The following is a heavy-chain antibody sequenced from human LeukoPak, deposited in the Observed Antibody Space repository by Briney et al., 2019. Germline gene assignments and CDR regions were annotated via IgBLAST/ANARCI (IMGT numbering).Heavy chain of an antibody. CDR1: GGFISPLY. CDR2: IYYRWWS. D-gene: IGHD2-8*01. V-gene: IGHV4-59*08. CDR3: LKHFSGFDH. Sequence: SETLSLTCPVSGGFISPLYWSWILQSPAPGLVWIGNIYYRWWSNYIPSFERRVTISLDTGKKQDSLLLGSVTAAHTTQCYRLKHFSGFDHWGQGAQVTVSS. J-gene: IGHJ4*02.